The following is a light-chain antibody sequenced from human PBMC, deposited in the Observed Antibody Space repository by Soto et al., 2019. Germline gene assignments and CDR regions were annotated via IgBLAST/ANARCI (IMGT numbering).Light chain of an antibody. V-gene: IGKV3-20*01. Sequence: EIVLTQSPGTLSLSPGERATLSCRASQSVSSSYLGWYQQKPGQVPRLLIYGASSRATGIPDRFSGSGSGTDFTLTISRLEPEDFAVYYCQHYGTSPRTFGPGTKVDIK. CDR3: QHYGTSPRT. CDR1: QSVSSSY. CDR2: GAS. J-gene: IGKJ3*01.